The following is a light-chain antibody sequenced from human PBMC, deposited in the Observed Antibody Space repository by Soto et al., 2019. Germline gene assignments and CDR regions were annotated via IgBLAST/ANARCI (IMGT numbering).Light chain of an antibody. CDR2: AAS. V-gene: IGKV1-39*01. J-gene: IGKJ1*01. Sequence: DVQMSQSPSSLSASVGDRVTITCRASQRISTYLHWFQQKPGKAPKLLIYAASNLQSGVPSRFSGSGSGTDFALTISSLQPEDFETYYCQQSYSTLRTLGQGTKVDIK. CDR1: QRISTY. CDR3: QQSYSTLRT.